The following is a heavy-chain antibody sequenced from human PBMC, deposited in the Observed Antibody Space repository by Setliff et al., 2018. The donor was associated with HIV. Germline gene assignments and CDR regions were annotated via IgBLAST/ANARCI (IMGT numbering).Heavy chain of an antibody. CDR1: GFNFRGYN. D-gene: IGHD3-22*01. CDR3: ARPNYYDSSGSFDY. Sequence: PGGSLRLSCAVSGFNFRGYNMNWVRQAPGKGLEWVSSISTSSTCTYYADSVKGRFTISRDNSKNTVDLQMNSLRTEDTAVYYCARPNYYDSSGSFDYWGQGTLVTVSS. V-gene: IGHV3-21*01. J-gene: IGHJ4*02. CDR2: ISTSSTCT.